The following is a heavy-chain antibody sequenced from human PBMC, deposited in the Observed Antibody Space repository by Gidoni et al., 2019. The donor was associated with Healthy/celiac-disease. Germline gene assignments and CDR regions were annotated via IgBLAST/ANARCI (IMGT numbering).Heavy chain of an antibody. J-gene: IGHJ4*02. CDR2: IRRKANSYAT. CDR3: TRLDYYDSSPFDY. D-gene: IGHD3-22*01. Sequence: EVQLVESGGGLVQPGGSLKLSCAASGFPFIGSAMHWVRQASGKGLEWVGRIRRKANSYATAYAASVKGRFTISRDDSKNTAYLQMNSLKTEDTAVYYCTRLDYYDSSPFDYWGQGTLVTVSS. CDR1: GFPFIGSA. V-gene: IGHV3-73*01.